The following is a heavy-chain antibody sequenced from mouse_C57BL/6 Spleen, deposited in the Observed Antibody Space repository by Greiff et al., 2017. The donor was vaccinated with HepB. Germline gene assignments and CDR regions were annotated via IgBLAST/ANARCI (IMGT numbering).Heavy chain of an antibody. D-gene: IGHD3-2*02. J-gene: IGHJ2*01. CDR1: GYTFTSYW. CDR3: ARSRTAQATDY. V-gene: IGHV1-69*01. Sequence: QVQLQQPGAELVMPGASVKLSCKASGYTFTSYWMHWVKQRPGQGLEWIGEIDPSDSYTNYNQKFKGKSTLTVDKSSSTAYMQLSSLTSEDSAVYYCARSRTAQATDYWGQGTTLTVSS. CDR2: IDPSDSYT.